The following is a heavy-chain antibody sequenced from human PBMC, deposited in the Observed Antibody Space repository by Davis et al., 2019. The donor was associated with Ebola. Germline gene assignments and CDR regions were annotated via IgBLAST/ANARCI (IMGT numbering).Heavy chain of an antibody. J-gene: IGHJ6*02. CDR1: GFTFSSYW. Sequence: PGGSLRLSCAASGFTFSSYWMTWVRQAPGKGLEWVANIKPDGSEKNYVDSVKGRFTISRDNPKNSLYLQMNSLSAEDAAVYYCARAGGMDVWGQGSTVTVSS. CDR2: IKPDGSEK. CDR3: ARAGGMDV. V-gene: IGHV3-7*01.